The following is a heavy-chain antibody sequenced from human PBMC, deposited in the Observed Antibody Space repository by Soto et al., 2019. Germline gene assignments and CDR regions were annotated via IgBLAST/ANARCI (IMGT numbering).Heavy chain of an antibody. D-gene: IGHD1-26*01. J-gene: IGHJ5*02. CDR1: GFTFSSYG. Sequence: QVQLVESGGGVVQPGRSLRLSCAASGFTFSSYGMHWVRQAPGKGLEWVAVIWYDGSNKYYAESVKGRFTISRDNSKNTLYLQMNSLRAEDTAVYYCARGSGPMGNWFDPWGQGTLVTVSS. CDR3: ARGSGPMGNWFDP. CDR2: IWYDGSNK. V-gene: IGHV3-33*01.